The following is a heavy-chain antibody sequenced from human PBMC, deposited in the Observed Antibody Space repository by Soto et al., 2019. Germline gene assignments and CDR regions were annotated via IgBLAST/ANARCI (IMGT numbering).Heavy chain of an antibody. J-gene: IGHJ5*02. CDR3: KWDLESSDP. D-gene: IGHD1-26*01. Sequence: EVQLVESGGGLVKPGGSLRLSCAASGFTFSNAWMSWVRQAPGKGLEWVGRIRSKTDGGTTDYAAPVKGRFTISRDDSEDTLSLQMTSLKTEDTAVYYCKWDLESSDPWGQGTLVTVSS. V-gene: IGHV3-15*01. CDR2: IRSKTDGGTT. CDR1: GFTFSNAW.